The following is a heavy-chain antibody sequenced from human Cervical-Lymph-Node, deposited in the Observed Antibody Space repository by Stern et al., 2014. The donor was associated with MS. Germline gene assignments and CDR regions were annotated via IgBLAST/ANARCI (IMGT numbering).Heavy chain of an antibody. J-gene: IGHJ3*02. CDR2: SNGDESRP. D-gene: IGHD2-15*01. Sequence: EVQLVESGGGLVQPGGSLRLSCAASGFTFSTYWMHWVRQAPGKGLVWVSRSNGDESRPAYADFVKGRFSIARDNDKNTLYLQMNSLRAEDTAVYYCARGVMVAATYAYDIWGQGTMVTISS. CDR3: ARGVMVAATYAYDI. V-gene: IGHV3-74*02. CDR1: GFTFSTYW.